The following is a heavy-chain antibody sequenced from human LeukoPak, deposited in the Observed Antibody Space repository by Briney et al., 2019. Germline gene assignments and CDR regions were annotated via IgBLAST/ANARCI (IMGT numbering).Heavy chain of an antibody. CDR1: GYTFTRYA. Sequence: ASVKVSCKASGYTFTRYAISWVRQAPGQGLEWMGWISGYNGNTNYAQKLQGRVTMTTDTSTSTAYMELRSLRSEDTAVYYCATESPRWNFDYWGQGTLVTVSS. D-gene: IGHD1-1*01. J-gene: IGHJ4*02. CDR2: ISGYNGNT. V-gene: IGHV1-18*01. CDR3: ATESPRWNFDY.